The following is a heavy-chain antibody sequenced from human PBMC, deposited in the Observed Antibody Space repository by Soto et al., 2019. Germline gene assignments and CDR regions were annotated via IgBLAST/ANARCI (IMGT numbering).Heavy chain of an antibody. Sequence: SETLSLTCNVSGFSISSGFYWGWVRQPPGKGLEWIGAIYHSGTTYFNPSLKSRVTMAVDTSKNQFSLSLASVAAADTAMYYCASRQIAQLWPRGYYYGMDVWGQGTTVTVSS. D-gene: IGHD5-18*01. CDR1: GFSISSGFY. CDR2: IYHSGTT. J-gene: IGHJ6*02. CDR3: ASRQIAQLWPRGYYYGMDV. V-gene: IGHV4-38-2*02.